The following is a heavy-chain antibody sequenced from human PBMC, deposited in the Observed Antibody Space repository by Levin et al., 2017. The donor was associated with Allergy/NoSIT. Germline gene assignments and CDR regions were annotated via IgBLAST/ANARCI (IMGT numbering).Heavy chain of an antibody. CDR2: IKSKADGGTS. D-gene: IGHD3-22*01. J-gene: IGHJ6*02. Sequence: GESLKISCAAPGFPLNDAWITWVRQAPGKGLEWVGRIKSKADGGTSDYAAVLKGRFTISRDDSKNTVYVQINSLTTEDTAVYYCATVSPYFQDSSGFYFSHFYYYGMDVWGQGTTVTVSS. CDR1: GFPLNDAW. CDR3: ATVSPYFQDSSGFYFSHFYYYGMDV. V-gene: IGHV3-15*01.